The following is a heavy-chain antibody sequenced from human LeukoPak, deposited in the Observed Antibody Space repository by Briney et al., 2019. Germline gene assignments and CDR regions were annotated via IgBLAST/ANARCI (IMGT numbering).Heavy chain of an antibody. J-gene: IGHJ5*02. CDR1: GGSFSGYY. CDR3: ARGRRSPALGYCSSTGCYEGSGARKYNWFDP. CDR2: INHSGST. D-gene: IGHD2-2*01. Sequence: PSETLSLTCAVYGGSFSGYYWSWIRQPPGKGLEWIGEINHSGSTNYNPSLKSRVTISVDTSKNQFSLKLSSVTAADTAVYYCARGRRSPALGYCSSTGCYEGSGARKYNWFDPWGQGTLVTVSS. V-gene: IGHV4-34*01.